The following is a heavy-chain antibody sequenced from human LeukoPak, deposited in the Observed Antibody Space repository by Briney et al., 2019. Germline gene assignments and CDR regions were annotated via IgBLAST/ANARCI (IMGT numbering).Heavy chain of an antibody. CDR1: GGSISSYY. CDR3: ARATGSYGYGCDY. D-gene: IGHD5-18*01. CDR2: IYYSGST. Sequence: SETLSLTCTVSGGSISSYYWSWIRQPPGKGLEWIGYIYYSGSTNYNPSLKSRVTISVDTSKNQFSLKLSSVTAADTAVYYCARATGSYGYGCDYWGQGTLVTVSS. J-gene: IGHJ4*02. V-gene: IGHV4-59*01.